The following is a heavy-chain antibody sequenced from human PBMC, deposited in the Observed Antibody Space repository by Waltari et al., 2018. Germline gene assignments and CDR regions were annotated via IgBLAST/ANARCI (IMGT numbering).Heavy chain of an antibody. D-gene: IGHD5-12*01. CDR2: ISAYNGNT. J-gene: IGHJ6*02. Sequence: QVRLVQSGAEVKKPGASVKVSCKASGYTFTSYGISWVRQAPGQGLEWMGWISAYNGNTNYAQKLQGRGTMTTDTSTSTAYMELRSLRSDDTAVYYCARGFQVADIVATPVKYYYYGMDVWGQGTTVTVSS. V-gene: IGHV1-18*01. CDR3: ARGFQVADIVATPVKYYYYGMDV. CDR1: GYTFTSYG.